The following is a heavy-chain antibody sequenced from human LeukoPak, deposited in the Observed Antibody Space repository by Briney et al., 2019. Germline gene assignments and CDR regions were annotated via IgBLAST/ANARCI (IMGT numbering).Heavy chain of an antibody. D-gene: IGHD4-17*01. CDR3: AREFMTTVTTQTFDY. V-gene: IGHV4-4*07. CDR2: IYTSGST. J-gene: IGHJ4*02. Sequence: SETLSLTCTVSGGSISSYYWSWIRQPAGKGLEWIGRIYTSGSTNYNPSLKSRVTMSVDTSKNQFSLKLSSVTAADTAVYYCAREFMTTVTTQTFDYWGRGTLVTVSS. CDR1: GGSISSYY.